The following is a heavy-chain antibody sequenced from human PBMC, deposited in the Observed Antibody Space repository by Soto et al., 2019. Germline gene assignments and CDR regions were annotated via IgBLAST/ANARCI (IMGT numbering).Heavy chain of an antibody. J-gene: IGHJ4*02. CDR2: ISSDGSNK. V-gene: IGHV3-30*18. CDR3: AKIRGSSYGAFDH. CDR1: GFTFSSYA. Sequence: QVQLVESGGGVVQPGRSLRLSCAASGFTFSSYAMHWVRQAPNKGLEWVTYISSDGSNKYYVDSVKGRFIITRDNSKNTLYLQMNSLRTEDTAVYYCAKIRGSSYGAFDHWGQGTLVTVSS. D-gene: IGHD5-18*01.